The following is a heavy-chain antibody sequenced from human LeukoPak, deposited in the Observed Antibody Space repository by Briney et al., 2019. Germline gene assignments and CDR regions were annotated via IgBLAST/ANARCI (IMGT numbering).Heavy chain of an antibody. CDR3: VRQIAVAGRTTSEYWYYIDV. Sequence: GESLKISCQASGYTFDRSWIGWVRQMPGKGFQWLGIVYPRDSDTRYSPSVQGHVTITADTSTDTAYLQWGSLRASDTANYFCVRQIAVAGRTTSEYWYYIDVGGKGTAVTVSS. J-gene: IGHJ6*03. V-gene: IGHV5-51*01. CDR1: GYTFDRSW. CDR2: VYPRDSDT. D-gene: IGHD6-19*01.